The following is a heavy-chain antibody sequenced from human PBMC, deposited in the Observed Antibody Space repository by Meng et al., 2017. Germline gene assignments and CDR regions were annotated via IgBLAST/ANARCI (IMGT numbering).Heavy chain of an antibody. D-gene: IGHD1-26*01. J-gene: IGHJ4*02. V-gene: IGHV7-4-1*02. CDR1: GYTFTSDA. CDR3: AREGRVDFDY. Sequence: HVQLVQAGAQVNKPGAPAKVSCKAFGYTFTSDAMNWVRQAPGKGLEWMGWINTNTGNPTYAPGFTGRFVFSLDTSVSTAYLQISSLKAEDTAVYYCAREGRVDFDYWGQGTLVTVSS. CDR2: INTNTGNP.